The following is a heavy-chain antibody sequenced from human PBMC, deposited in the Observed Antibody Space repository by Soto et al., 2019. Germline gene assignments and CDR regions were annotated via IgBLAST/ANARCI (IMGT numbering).Heavy chain of an antibody. CDR2: ITAIFGTLNP. Sequence: VQLVQSGAEVKKPGSSVKVSCKASGGTFSDTVISWVRQAPGQGLEWMGGITAIFGTLNPNYAQKFQGRVTITADESASTAYMELSSLRSDDTALYYCAAGIEVAFDSWGPGTLVTVSS. V-gene: IGHV1-69*01. D-gene: IGHD5-12*01. J-gene: IGHJ5*01. CDR3: AAGIEVAFDS. CDR1: GGTFSDTV.